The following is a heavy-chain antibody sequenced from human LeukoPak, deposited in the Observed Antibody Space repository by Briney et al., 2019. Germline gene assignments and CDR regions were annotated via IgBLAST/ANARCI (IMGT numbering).Heavy chain of an antibody. CDR2: INHSGST. V-gene: IGHV4-34*01. D-gene: IGHD3-22*01. CDR1: GGSFSGYY. J-gene: IGHJ4*02. CDR3: ARKNFNNYYDSSGYYGY. Sequence: PSETLSLTCAVYGGSFSGYYWSWIRQPPGKGLEWIGEINHSGSTNYNPSLKSRVTISVDTSKNQFSLKLSSVTAADTAVYYCARKNFNNYYDSSGYYGYWGQGTLVTVSS.